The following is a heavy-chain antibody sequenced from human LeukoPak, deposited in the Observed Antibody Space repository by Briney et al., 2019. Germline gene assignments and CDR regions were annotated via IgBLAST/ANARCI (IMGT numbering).Heavy chain of an antibody. Sequence: GGSLRLSCAASGFTFSTFLMTWVRQAPGKGLEWVAKINQDGSENYYVDSVKGRFTISRDNAKNSLYLQMNSLGVEDTAVYYCASGVFGNPNWFDPWGQGTLVTVSS. CDR3: ASGVFGNPNWFDP. V-gene: IGHV3-7*05. D-gene: IGHD3-16*01. CDR1: GFTFSTFL. CDR2: INQDGSEN. J-gene: IGHJ5*02.